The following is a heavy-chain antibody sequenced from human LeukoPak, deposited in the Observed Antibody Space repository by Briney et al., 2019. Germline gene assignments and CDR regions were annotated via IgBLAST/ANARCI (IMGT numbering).Heavy chain of an antibody. J-gene: IGHJ6*04. V-gene: IGHV3-21*01. D-gene: IGHD4-17*01. Sequence: GGSLRLSCAASGFTFSSFFMNWVRQAPGKGLEWVSSISSSSTYIYYADSVKGRFTISRDNAKNSLYLQMNSLRAEDTAVYYCARDLHDYGDYWLEDVWGKGTTVTISS. CDR1: GFTFSSFF. CDR2: ISSSSTYI. CDR3: ARDLHDYGDYWLEDV.